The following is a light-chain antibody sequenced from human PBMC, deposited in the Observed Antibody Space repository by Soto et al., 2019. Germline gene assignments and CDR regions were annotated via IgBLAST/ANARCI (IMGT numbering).Light chain of an antibody. V-gene: IGLV2-14*01. J-gene: IGLJ1*01. CDR1: SSDVGGYNY. CDR2: EVS. CDR3: SSSTTSSTRV. Sequence: QSALTQPASVSGSPGQSITISCTGTSSDVGGYNYVSWYQQHPGKAPKLMIYEVSNRPSGVSNRFSGSKSGNTASLTISGLQAEDEADYYCSSSTTSSTRVFGTGTQLTVL.